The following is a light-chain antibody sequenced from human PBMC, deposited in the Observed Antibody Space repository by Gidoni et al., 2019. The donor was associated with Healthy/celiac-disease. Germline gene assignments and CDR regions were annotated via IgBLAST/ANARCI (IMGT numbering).Light chain of an antibody. J-gene: IGLJ2*01. CDR3: QVWDSSSDHVV. CDR1: NIGRKS. V-gene: IGLV3-21*02. CDR2: DDS. Sequence: SYVLTQPPPVSVAPGQTARITCGGNNIGRKSVHWYRQKPGQAPVLVVYDDSARPSGIPERFSGSNSGNTATLTISRVGAGDEADYYCQVWDSSSDHVVFGGGTKLTVL.